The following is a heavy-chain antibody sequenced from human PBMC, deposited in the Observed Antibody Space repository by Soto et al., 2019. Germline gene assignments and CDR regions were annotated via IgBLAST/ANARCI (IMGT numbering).Heavy chain of an antibody. D-gene: IGHD4-17*01. Sequence: EVQLVESGGGLVQPGGSLRLSCVASGFTFSSYWMHWVRQAPGKGPVWVSRVSSDESSTKYADSAKGRFTISRDNAKNTLNQQMNSQRAEDTAVYYCARGNGDSYGMDVWGLGTTVTVSS. J-gene: IGHJ6*02. V-gene: IGHV3-74*03. CDR3: ARGNGDSYGMDV. CDR1: GFTFSSYW. CDR2: VSSDESST.